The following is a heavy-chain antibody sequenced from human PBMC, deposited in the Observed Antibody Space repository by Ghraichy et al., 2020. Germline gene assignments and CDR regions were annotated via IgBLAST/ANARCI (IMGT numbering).Heavy chain of an antibody. V-gene: IGHV3-7*01. D-gene: IGHD3-22*01. CDR1: GFTFSSYW. Sequence: GGSLGLSCAASGFTFSSYWMSWVRQAPGKGLEWVANIKQDGSEKYYVDSVKGRFTISRDNAKNSLYLQMNSLGAEDTAVYYCARDGGEGIVVVDWGQGTLVTVSS. J-gene: IGHJ4*02. CDR3: ARDGGEGIVVVD. CDR2: IKQDGSEK.